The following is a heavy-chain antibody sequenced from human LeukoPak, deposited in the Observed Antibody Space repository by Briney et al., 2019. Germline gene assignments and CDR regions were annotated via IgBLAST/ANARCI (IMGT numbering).Heavy chain of an antibody. D-gene: IGHD1-26*01. CDR1: GASFSSSPYY. CDR2: FYYGGTI. J-gene: IGHJ6*03. CDR3: ARQGEHSGTYYYMDV. Sequence: SETLSLTCSVSGASFSSSPYYWGWIRQPPGKGLEWIGSFYYGGTIYYNPSLKSRITMSVDTSENQFSLKLSSVTAADTAVCYCARQGEHSGTYYYMDVWGKGTTVTVSS. V-gene: IGHV4-39*01.